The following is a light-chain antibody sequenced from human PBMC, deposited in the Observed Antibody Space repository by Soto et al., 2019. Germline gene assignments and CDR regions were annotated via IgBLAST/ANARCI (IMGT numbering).Light chain of an antibody. Sequence: QSALTQPASVSGSPGQSITISCTGTSSDVGSHNLVSWYQQHPGKAPKLILSEGSKRPSGASNRPSGVSNRFFGSKSGNTASLTISGLQAEDEADYYCCSYAGGTTHVVFGGGTKLTVL. V-gene: IGLV2-23*01. J-gene: IGLJ2*01. CDR3: CSYAGGTTHVV. CDR2: EGS. CDR1: SSDVGSHNL.